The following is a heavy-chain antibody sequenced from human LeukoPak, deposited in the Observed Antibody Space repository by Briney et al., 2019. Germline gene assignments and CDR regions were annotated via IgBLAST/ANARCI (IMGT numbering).Heavy chain of an antibody. D-gene: IGHD5-18*01. Sequence: GGSLRLSCTASGFTFGDYAMNWVRQAPGKGLEWLGFISRKGYGGTTEYAASARVRFTISRGDYKSIAYLQMNSLTTEDTAVYYCSRGPKQQGLYSGTDVWGQGTTVIVSS. CDR3: SRGPKQQGLYSGTDV. J-gene: IGHJ6*02. CDR2: ISRKGYGGTT. V-gene: IGHV3-49*04. CDR1: GFTFGDYA.